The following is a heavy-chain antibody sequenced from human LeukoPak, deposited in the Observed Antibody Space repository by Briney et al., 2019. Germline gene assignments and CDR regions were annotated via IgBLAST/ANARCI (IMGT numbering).Heavy chain of an antibody. D-gene: IGHD1-26*01. CDR2: INPSGGST. V-gene: IGHV1-46*01. CDR3: ARGSYSAGFDY. J-gene: IGHJ4*02. Sequence: ASVKVSCKXSGYTFTSYYMHWVRQAPGQGLEWMGIINPSGGSTSYSQKFQGRVTMTRDTSTSTVYMELSSLRSEDTAVYYCARGSYSAGFDYWGQGTLVTVSS. CDR1: GYTFTSYY.